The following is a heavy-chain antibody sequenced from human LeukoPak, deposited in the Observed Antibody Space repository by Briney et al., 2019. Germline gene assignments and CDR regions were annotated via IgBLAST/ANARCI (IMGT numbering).Heavy chain of an antibody. V-gene: IGHV3-30-3*01. CDR3: ARDYGDYCFDY. D-gene: IGHD4-17*01. J-gene: IGHJ4*02. Sequence: GGSLRLSCAASGFTFSSYAMYWVRQAPGKGLEWVAVISSDGSNKYNADSVKGRFIISRDNSKNTLYLRMNSLRVEDTALYYCARDYGDYCFDYWGQGTLVTVSS. CDR1: GFTFSSYA. CDR2: ISSDGSNK.